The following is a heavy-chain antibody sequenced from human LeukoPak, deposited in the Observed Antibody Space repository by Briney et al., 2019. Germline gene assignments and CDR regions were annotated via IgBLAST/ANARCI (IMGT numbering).Heavy chain of an antibody. CDR1: GFTFSSYS. Sequence: GGSLRLSCAASGFTFSSYSMNWVRQAPGKGLEWVSSISSSSSYIYYADSVKGRFTISRNNAKNSLYLQMNSLRAEDTAVYYCARLALSYCSGGSCYSYGMDVWGQGTPVTVSS. J-gene: IGHJ6*02. D-gene: IGHD2-15*01. V-gene: IGHV3-21*01. CDR2: ISSSSSYI. CDR3: ARLALSYCSGGSCYSYGMDV.